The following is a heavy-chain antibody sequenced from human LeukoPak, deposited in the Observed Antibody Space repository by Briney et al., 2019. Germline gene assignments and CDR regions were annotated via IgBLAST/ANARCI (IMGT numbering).Heavy chain of an antibody. V-gene: IGHV3-21*01. D-gene: IGHD3-10*01. J-gene: IGHJ4*02. CDR1: GFTFSSYS. CDR3: ARFEGYMVRGVAFDY. CDR2: ISSSSSYI. Sequence: GGSLRLSCAASGFTFSSYSMSWVRQAPGKGLEWVSSISSSSSYIYYADSVKGRFTISRDNAKNSLYLQMNSLRAEDTAVYYCARFEGYMVRGVAFDYWGQGTLVTVSS.